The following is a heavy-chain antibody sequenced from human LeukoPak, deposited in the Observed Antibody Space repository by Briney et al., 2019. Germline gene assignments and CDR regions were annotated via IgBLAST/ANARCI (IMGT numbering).Heavy chain of an antibody. V-gene: IGHV4-59*01. J-gene: IGHJ4*02. Sequence: SETLSLTCTVSGGSISSYSWTWIRQPPGKGLEWIGYIYYSGSTNYNPSLKSRVTISVDTSKNQFSLKLSSVTAADTAVYYCARSQYSTGLFDFWGQGTLVTVSS. CDR3: ARSQYSTGLFDF. D-gene: IGHD6-25*01. CDR1: GGSISSYS. CDR2: IYYSGST.